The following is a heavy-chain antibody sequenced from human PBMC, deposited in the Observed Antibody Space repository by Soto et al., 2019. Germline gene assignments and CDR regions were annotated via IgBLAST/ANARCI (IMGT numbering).Heavy chain of an antibody. V-gene: IGHV4-30-2*01. J-gene: IGHJ5*02. Sequence: NPSETLSLTCAVSGGSISSGGYSWSWIRQPPGKGLEWIGYIYHSGSTYYNPSLKSRVTISVDRSKNQFSLKLSSVTAADTAVYYCARALYYYDSSGYYYWFDPWGQGTLVTVSS. D-gene: IGHD3-22*01. CDR3: ARALYYYDSSGYYYWFDP. CDR1: GGSISSGGYS. CDR2: IYHSGST.